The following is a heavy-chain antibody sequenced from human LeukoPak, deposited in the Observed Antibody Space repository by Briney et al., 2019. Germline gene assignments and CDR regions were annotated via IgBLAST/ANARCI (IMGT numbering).Heavy chain of an antibody. V-gene: IGHV4-59*01. CDR1: GGSISGNA. CDR3: ATIKRGSIYGYFDF. J-gene: IGHJ4*02. D-gene: IGHD5-18*01. Sequence: SETLSLTCTVSGGSISGNAWSWIRQTPEKGLEWIGYIYKSGSTKYNPSLKGRVTISPDTSKNQFSLRLSSVTAADTAVYYCATIKRGSIYGYFDFWGQGIKVTVSS. CDR2: IYKSGST.